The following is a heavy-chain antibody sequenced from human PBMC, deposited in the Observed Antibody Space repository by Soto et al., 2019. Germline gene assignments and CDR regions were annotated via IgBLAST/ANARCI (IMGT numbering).Heavy chain of an antibody. CDR3: ARALLYNGSRYFDL. Sequence: EVQLAESGGGLGQPGGSLRLSCAASGFTFSSYDMHWVRQATGKGLEWVSGIGNTGGPYYPGSVKGRFTISRDNDKNSLYLKMKSLSAGETAVYFCARALLYNGSRYFDLWGRGTLVTVSS. V-gene: IGHV3-13*05. J-gene: IGHJ2*01. D-gene: IGHD1-1*01. CDR2: IGNTGGP. CDR1: GFTFSSYD.